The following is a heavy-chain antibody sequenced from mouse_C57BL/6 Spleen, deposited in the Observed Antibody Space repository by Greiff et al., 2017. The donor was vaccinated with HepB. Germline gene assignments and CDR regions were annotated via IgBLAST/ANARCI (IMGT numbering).Heavy chain of an antibody. J-gene: IGHJ4*01. CDR1: GYAFSSSW. CDR3: ARSLRFDYDEYYYAMDY. Sequence: QVQLQQSGPELVKPGASVKISCKASGYAFSSSWMNWVKQRPGKGLEWIGRIYPGDGDTNYNGKFKGKATLTADKSSSTAYMQLSSLTSEDSAVYFCARSLRFDYDEYYYAMDYWGQGTSVTVSS. D-gene: IGHD2-4*01. V-gene: IGHV1-82*01. CDR2: IYPGDGDT.